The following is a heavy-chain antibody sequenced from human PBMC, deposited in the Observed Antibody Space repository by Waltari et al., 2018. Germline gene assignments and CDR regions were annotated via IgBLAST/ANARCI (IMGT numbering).Heavy chain of an antibody. CDR2: SIPIFGTA. CDR3: AGGSTSDYYYYYGMDV. Sequence: QVQLVQSGAEVKKPGSSVKVSCKASGGTFSSYATSWVRQAPGQGLEWMGGSIPIFGTANYAQKFQGRVTITADESTSTAYMELSSLRSEDTAVYYCAGGSTSDYYYYYGMDVWGQGTTVTVSS. V-gene: IGHV1-69*01. J-gene: IGHJ6*02. D-gene: IGHD2-2*01. CDR1: GGTFSSYA.